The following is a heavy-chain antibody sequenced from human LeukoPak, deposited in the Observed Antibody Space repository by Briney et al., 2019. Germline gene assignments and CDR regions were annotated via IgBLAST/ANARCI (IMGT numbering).Heavy chain of an antibody. J-gene: IGHJ3*02. Sequence: SETLSLTCTVSGGSISGGGYYWTWIRQPAGKGLEWIGRIYTSGSTNYNPSLKSRVSISVDTSKNQFSLKLSSVTAADTAVYYCARAGVLLWFGELSPGAFDIWGQGTMVTVSS. CDR3: ARAGVLLWFGELSPGAFDI. D-gene: IGHD3-10*01. CDR2: IYTSGST. CDR1: GGSISGGGYY. V-gene: IGHV4-61*02.